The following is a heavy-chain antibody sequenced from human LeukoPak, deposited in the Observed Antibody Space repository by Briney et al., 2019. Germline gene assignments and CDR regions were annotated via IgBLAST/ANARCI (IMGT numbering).Heavy chain of an antibody. J-gene: IGHJ4*02. D-gene: IGHD5-12*01. CDR3: ARDNIVATTIDS. CDR1: GFTFSSYG. Sequence: QPGGSLRLSCAASGFTFSSYGMHWVRQAPGKGLEWVAVIWYDGSDKYYADSVKGRFTISRDNSKNTLYLQMNSLRAEDTAVYYCARDNIVATTIDSWGQGTLVTVSS. CDR2: IWYDGSDK. V-gene: IGHV3-33*08.